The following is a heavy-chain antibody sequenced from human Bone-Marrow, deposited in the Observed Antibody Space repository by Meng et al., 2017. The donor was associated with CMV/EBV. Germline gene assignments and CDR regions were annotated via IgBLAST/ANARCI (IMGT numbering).Heavy chain of an antibody. CDR2: ISWNSGSI. D-gene: IGHD4-17*01. V-gene: IGHV3-9*01. Sequence: GGSLRLSCAASGFTFDDYGMSWVRQAPGKGLEWVSGISWNSGSIGYADSVKGRFTISRDNAKNSLYLQMNSLRAEDTALYYCASILTSGTTVTPFDIWGQGTMVTVSS. CDR1: GFTFDDYG. CDR3: ASILTSGTTVTPFDI. J-gene: IGHJ3*02.